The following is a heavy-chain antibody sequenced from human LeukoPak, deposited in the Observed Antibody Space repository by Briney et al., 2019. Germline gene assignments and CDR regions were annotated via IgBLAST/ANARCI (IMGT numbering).Heavy chain of an antibody. CDR1: GFTFSSYS. V-gene: IGHV3-21*01. CDR3: ARGDPYYDSSGYYGFDP. J-gene: IGHJ5*02. CDR2: ISSSSSYI. Sequence: GGSLRLSCAASGFTFSSYSMNWVRQAPGKGLEWVSSISSSSSYIYYADSAKGRFTISRDNAKNSLYLQMNSLRAEDTAVYYCARGDPYYDSSGYYGFDPWGQGTLVTVSS. D-gene: IGHD3-22*01.